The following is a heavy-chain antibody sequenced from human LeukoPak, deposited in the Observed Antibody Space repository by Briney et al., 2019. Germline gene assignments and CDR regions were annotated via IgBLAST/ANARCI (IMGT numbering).Heavy chain of an antibody. V-gene: IGHV4-61*01. J-gene: IGHJ4*02. CDR1: GDPISSYSDYSNYK. CDR3: AREYSGFDY. D-gene: IGHD5-12*01. CDR2: VYYSGST. Sequence: SETLSLTCTVSGDPISSYSDYSNYKWTWIRQPPGKGLEWIGYVYYSGSTNYNPSLRSRVTISVDTSKNQFSLEPTSVTAADTAVYYCAREYSGFDYWGQGTLVTVSS.